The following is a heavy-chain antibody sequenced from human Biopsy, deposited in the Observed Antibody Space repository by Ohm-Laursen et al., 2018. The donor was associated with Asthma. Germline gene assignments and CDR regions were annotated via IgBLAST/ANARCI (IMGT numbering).Heavy chain of an antibody. CDR3: ARTTYGDDGFDP. D-gene: IGHD4-17*01. V-gene: IGHV4-31*03. J-gene: IGHJ5*02. Sequence: TLSLTCTVSGGSINIGDYYWSWIRQRPVKGLEWIGYIYYSGSTYYNPSLKSRVSISLDTSKNQFSLSLTSVTAADTAVYYCARTTYGDDGFDPWGQGTLVTVSS. CDR2: IYYSGST. CDR1: GGSINIGDYY.